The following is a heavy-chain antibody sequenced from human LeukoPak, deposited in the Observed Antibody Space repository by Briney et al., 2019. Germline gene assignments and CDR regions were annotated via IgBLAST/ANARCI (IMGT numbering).Heavy chain of an antibody. CDR2: ISSNGGNT. J-gene: IGHJ4*02. CDR3: VKGSNNNFDY. Sequence: GGSLRLSCSASGFTFTSYAMHWVRQAPGKGLEYVSAISSNGGNTYYADSAKGRFTISRDNSRNTLFLQMSSLRAEDTAVYFCVKGSNNNFDYWGQGTLVTVSS. V-gene: IGHV3-64D*09. CDR1: GFTFTSYA. D-gene: IGHD1/OR15-1a*01.